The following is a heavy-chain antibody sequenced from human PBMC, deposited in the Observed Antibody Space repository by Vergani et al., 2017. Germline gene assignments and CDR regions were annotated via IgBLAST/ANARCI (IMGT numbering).Heavy chain of an antibody. CDR3: ASGARAAAGRSDY. Sequence: QVQLKQWGAGLLKPSETLSLTCAVYGGSFSGYYWSWIRQPPGKGLEWIGEINHSGSTNYNPSLKSRVTISVDTSKNQFSLKLSSVTAADTAVYYCASGARAAAGRSDYWGQGTLVTVSS. CDR1: GGSFSGYY. D-gene: IGHD6-13*01. CDR2: INHSGST. J-gene: IGHJ4*02. V-gene: IGHV4-34*01.